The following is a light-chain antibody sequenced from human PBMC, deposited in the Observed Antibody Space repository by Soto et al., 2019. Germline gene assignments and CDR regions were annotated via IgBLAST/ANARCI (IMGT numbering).Light chain of an antibody. CDR3: AAWDAGVSGPA. CDR2: RNN. V-gene: IGLV1-47*01. CDR1: SSNIGSKY. Sequence: QSVLTQPPSASGTPGQRVTISCSGSSSNIGSKYVYWYQQLPVTAPKLLMYRNNQRPSGVPDRFSGSKSGTSASLAISGLRSEDEADYYCAAWDAGVSGPAFGGGTKLTV. J-gene: IGLJ2*01.